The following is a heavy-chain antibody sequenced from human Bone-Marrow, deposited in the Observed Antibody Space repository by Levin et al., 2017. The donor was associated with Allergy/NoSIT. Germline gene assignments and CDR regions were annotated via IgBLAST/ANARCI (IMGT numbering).Heavy chain of an antibody. CDR3: ASREGGHGNNYGYFLV. V-gene: IGHV3-23*01. J-gene: IGHJ1*01. D-gene: IGHD5-18*01. CDR1: GFTFSSSA. Sequence: QTGGSLRLSCAASGFTFSSSAMSWVRQAPGKGLEWVSAIGSSGINTYYTDSVKGRFTISRDNSRNTLYLQLNSLRADDTAVYYCASREGGHGNNYGYFLVWGQGTLVTVSS. CDR2: IGSSGINT.